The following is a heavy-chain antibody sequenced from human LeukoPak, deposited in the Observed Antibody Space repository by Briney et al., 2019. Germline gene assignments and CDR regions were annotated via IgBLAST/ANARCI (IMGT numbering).Heavy chain of an antibody. CDR1: GGSFSGYY. CDR2: INHSGST. D-gene: IGHD6-19*01. CDR3: ARGRLNSGLYYFDY. Sequence: SETLSLTCAVYGGSFSGYYWSWIRQPPGKGLEWIGEINHSGSTNYNPSLKSRVTISVDTSKNQFSLKLSSVTAADTAVYYCARGRLNSGLYYFDYWGQGTLVTVSS. V-gene: IGHV4-34*01. J-gene: IGHJ4*02.